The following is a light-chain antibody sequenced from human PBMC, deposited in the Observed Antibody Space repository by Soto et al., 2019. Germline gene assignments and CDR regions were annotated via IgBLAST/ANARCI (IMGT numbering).Light chain of an antibody. J-gene: IGLJ1*01. CDR3: CSYAGNSSPV. CDR2: EAS. CDR1: SSDVANNNL. Sequence: QSVLTQPASVSGSPGQSITISCTGTSSDVANNNLVSWYQQHPGKAPKFVIYEASKRPSGVSNRFSGSKSGNTASLTISGLQAEDEADYYCCSYAGNSSPVFGTGTKVTVL. V-gene: IGLV2-23*01.